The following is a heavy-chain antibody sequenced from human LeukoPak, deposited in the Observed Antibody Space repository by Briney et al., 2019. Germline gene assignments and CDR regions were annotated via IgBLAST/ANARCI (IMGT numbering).Heavy chain of an antibody. J-gene: IGHJ4*02. D-gene: IGHD3-10*01. V-gene: IGHV3-11*01. CDR2: ISDSGSTI. Sequence: GGSLRLSCAASEFGFSDYYMSWIRQAPGKGLEWVSYISDSGSTIYYADSVKGRFTISRDNVKNSLYLQMNGLRAEDTAVYYCAREMEGDYGSGTFFDLWGQGNMVTVSS. CDR1: EFGFSDYY. CDR3: AREMEGDYGSGTFFDL.